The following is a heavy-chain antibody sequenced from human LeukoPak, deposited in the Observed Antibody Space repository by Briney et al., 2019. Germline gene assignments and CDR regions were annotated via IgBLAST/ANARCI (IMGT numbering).Heavy chain of an antibody. CDR2: INHSGST. J-gene: IGHJ3*02. D-gene: IGHD6-6*01. CDR3: ARREYSSSSGDDDAFDI. Sequence: SETLSLTCAVYGGSFSGYYWSWIRQPPGKGLEWIGEINHSGSTNYNPSLKSRVTISVDTSKNQFSLKLSSVTAADTAVYYCARREYSSSSGDDDAFDIWGQGTMVTVSS. V-gene: IGHV4-34*01. CDR1: GGSFSGYY.